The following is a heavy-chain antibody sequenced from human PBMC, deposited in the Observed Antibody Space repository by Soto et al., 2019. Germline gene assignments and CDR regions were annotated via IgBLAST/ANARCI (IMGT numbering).Heavy chain of an antibody. CDR2: MNPNRGNT. CDR3: AGGHSCSGGSCYGVFDY. D-gene: IGHD2-15*01. J-gene: IGHJ4*02. V-gene: IGHV1-8*01. CDR1: GYTFTSYD. Sequence: QVQLVQSGAEVKKPGASVKVSCKASGYTFTSYDINWVRQATGQGLEWMGWMNPNRGNTGYAQKFQGRVTMTRNTPISTAYMELSSLGSEETAVYYCAGGHSCSGGSCYGVFDYWGQGTLVTVSS.